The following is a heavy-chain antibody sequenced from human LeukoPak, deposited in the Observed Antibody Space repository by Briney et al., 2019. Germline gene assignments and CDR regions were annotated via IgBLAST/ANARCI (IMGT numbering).Heavy chain of an antibody. CDR3: ARNSWYGDY. CDR2: ISSSSGYT. V-gene: IGHV3-11*06. D-gene: IGHD6-13*01. J-gene: IGHJ4*02. Sequence: PGGSLRLSCAASGFTFSDYYMSWIRQAPGKGLEWVSYISSSSGYTNYADSVKGRFTISRDNSKNTLYLQMNSLRAEDTAVYYCARNSWYGDYWGQGTLVTVSS. CDR1: GFTFSDYY.